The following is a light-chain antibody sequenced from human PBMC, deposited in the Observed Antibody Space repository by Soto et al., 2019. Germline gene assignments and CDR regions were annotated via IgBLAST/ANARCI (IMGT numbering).Light chain of an antibody. J-gene: IGKJ1*01. V-gene: IGKV3-15*01. CDR3: QQYNNWPQT. CDR2: GAS. CDR1: RSISSN. Sequence: EIAMTQSPATLSVSPGERATLSCRASRSISSNLAWYQQKPGQAPRLLIYGASTRATGIPARFSGSGSGTEFTLTISSLQSEDFAVYYCQQYNNWPQTFGQGTKV.